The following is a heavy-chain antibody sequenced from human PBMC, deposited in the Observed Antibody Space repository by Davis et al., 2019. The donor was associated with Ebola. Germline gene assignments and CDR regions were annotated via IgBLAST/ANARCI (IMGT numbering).Heavy chain of an antibody. CDR3: ARGVVVGANWFDP. Sequence: AASVKVSCKASGYSFTTYAINWVRQAPGQGLEWMGWINTNTGNPTYAQGFTGRFVFSLDTSVSTAYLQISSLKAEDTAVYYCARGVVVGANWFDPWGQGTLVTVSS. V-gene: IGHV7-4-1*02. CDR2: INTNTGNP. D-gene: IGHD2-15*01. J-gene: IGHJ5*02. CDR1: GYSFTTYA.